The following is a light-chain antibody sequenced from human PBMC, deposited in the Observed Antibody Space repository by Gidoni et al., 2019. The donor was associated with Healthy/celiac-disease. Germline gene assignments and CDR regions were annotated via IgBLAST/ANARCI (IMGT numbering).Light chain of an antibody. CDR3: QQYGSSLLA. Sequence: EIVLTQSPGTLSLDPGESATLYCSASQSVSSSYLAWYQQKPGQAPRLLIYGASSRATGIPDRFSGSGSGTDFTLTISRLEPEDFAVDYCQQYGSSLLAFGQGTKVEIK. V-gene: IGKV3-20*01. CDR1: QSVSSSY. CDR2: GAS. J-gene: IGKJ1*01.